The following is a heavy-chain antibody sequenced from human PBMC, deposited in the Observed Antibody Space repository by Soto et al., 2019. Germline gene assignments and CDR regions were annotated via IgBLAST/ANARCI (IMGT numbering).Heavy chain of an antibody. CDR3: ARPYYDSSGSRNWFDP. Sequence: SETLSLTCTVSGGSISSSSYYWGWIRQPPGKGLEWIGSIYYSGSTYYNPSLKSRVTISVDTSKNQFSLKLSSVTAADTAVYYCARPYYDSSGSRNWFDPWGQGTLVTVSS. CDR1: GGSISSSSYY. V-gene: IGHV4-39*01. D-gene: IGHD3-22*01. J-gene: IGHJ5*02. CDR2: IYYSGST.